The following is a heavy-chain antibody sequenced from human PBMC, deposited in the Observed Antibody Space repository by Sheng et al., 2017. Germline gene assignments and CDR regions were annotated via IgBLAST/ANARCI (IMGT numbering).Heavy chain of an antibody. J-gene: IGHJ4*02. CDR3: ARRRNYYGSGSYGY. V-gene: IGHV4-34*01. Sequence: QVQLQQWGAGLLKPSETLSLTCAVYGGSFSGYYWSWIRQPPGKGLEWIGEINHSGSTNYNPSLKSRVTISVDTSKNQFSLKLSSVTAADTAVYYCARRRNYYGSGSYGYWGQGTLVTVSS. CDR2: INHSGST. CDR1: GGSFSGYY. D-gene: IGHD3-10*01.